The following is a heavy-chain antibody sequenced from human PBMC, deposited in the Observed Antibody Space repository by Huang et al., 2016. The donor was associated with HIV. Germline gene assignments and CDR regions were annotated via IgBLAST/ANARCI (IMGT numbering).Heavy chain of an antibody. CDR3: ATSRSGSGWFLDI. Sequence: QVQLYQWGAGPLRPSETLSLTCGVSGGSFHGYYWNWLRQSPGRGLEWIGEVNHGGSTKYNPSLKSRVTISVDTSKSQFSLNLTSVTATDTADYYCATSRSGSGWFLDIWGRGTLVSVS. D-gene: IGHD6-19*01. CDR2: VNHGGST. J-gene: IGHJ2*01. CDR1: GGSFHGYY. V-gene: IGHV4-34*01.